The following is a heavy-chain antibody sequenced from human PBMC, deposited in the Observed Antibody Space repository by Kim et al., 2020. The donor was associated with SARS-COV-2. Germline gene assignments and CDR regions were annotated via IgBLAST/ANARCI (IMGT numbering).Heavy chain of an antibody. V-gene: IGHV3-30*18. CDR2: ISYDGSNK. D-gene: IGHD1-26*01. J-gene: IGHJ6*03. Sequence: GGSLRLSCAASGFTFSSYGMHWVRQAPGKGLEWVAVISYDGSNKYYADSVKGRFTISRDNSKNTLYLQMNSLRAEDTAVYYCAKDTHSGSYYYYYYMDVWGKGTTVTVSS. CDR1: GFTFSSYG. CDR3: AKDTHSGSYYYYYYMDV.